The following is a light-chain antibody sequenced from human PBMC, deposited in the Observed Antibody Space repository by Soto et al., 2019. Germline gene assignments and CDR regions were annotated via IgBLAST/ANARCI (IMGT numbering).Light chain of an antibody. CDR1: SSNIGSNT. V-gene: IGLV1-44*01. J-gene: IGLJ3*02. CDR3: AAWDDSLNGSWV. CDR2: SNN. Sequence: QSALTQPPSASGTPGQRVTISCSGSSSNIGSNTVNWYQQPPGTAPKLLIYSNNQRPSGVPDRFSGSKSGTSASLAISGLQSEDEADYYCAAWDDSLNGSWVFGGGTKLTVL.